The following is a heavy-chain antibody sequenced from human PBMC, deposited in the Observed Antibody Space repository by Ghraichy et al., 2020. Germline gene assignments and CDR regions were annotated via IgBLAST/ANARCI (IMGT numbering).Heavy chain of an antibody. CDR1: GGSIRNSSYY. J-gene: IGHJ4*02. D-gene: IGHD2-2*01. CDR3: ARGLLGYCSSISCYGFDY. CDR2: IYYSGSA. Sequence: SETLSLTCSVSGGSIRNSSYYWGWIRQPPGKGLEWIGNIYYSGSAYYNPSLKSRVTISVYTSRNQFSLNLRSVTAADTAFYYCARGLLGYCSSISCYGFDYGGQGPLVTVSS. V-gene: IGHV4-39*01.